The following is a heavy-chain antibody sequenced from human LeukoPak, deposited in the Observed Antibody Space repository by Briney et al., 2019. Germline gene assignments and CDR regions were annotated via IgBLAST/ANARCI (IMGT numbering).Heavy chain of an antibody. Sequence: GGSLRLSCAASGFTFSTYTMNWVRQAPGKGLEWVSSISSRSTYIYYADSVEGRFTISRDSAKNSLYLQMNSLRAEDTAMYYCVRAPPYCGGDCSDWYFDLWGRGTLVTVSS. J-gene: IGHJ2*01. D-gene: IGHD2-21*02. CDR1: GFTFSTYT. CDR2: ISSRSTYI. CDR3: VRAPPYCGGDCSDWYFDL. V-gene: IGHV3-21*01.